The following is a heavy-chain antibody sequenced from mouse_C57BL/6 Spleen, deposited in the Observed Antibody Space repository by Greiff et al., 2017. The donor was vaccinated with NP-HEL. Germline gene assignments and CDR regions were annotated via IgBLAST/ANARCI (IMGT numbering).Heavy chain of an antibody. CDR2: IHPNSGST. CDR3: ARTGTTVVAGDY. V-gene: IGHV1-64*01. J-gene: IGHJ2*01. D-gene: IGHD1-1*01. CDR1: GYTFTSYW. Sequence: VQLQQPGAELVKPGASVKLSCKASGYTFTSYWMHWVKQRPGQGLEWIGMIHPNSGSTNYNEKFKSKATLTVDKSSSTAYMQLSSLTSEDSAVYHCARTGTTVVAGDYWGQGTTLTVSS.